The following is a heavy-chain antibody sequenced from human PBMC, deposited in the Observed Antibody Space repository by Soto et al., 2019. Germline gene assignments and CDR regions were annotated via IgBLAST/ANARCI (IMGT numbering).Heavy chain of an antibody. V-gene: IGHV3-15*07. Sequence: GGSLGLSCAASGFTFRNAWMNWVRQAPGKGLEWVGRIKSKTDGGTTDYAAPVKGRFTISRDDSKNTLYLQMNSLKTEDTAVYYCTTRGGSGTRPLDYWGQGTLVTVSS. CDR3: TTRGGSGTRPLDY. D-gene: IGHD2-15*01. CDR1: GFTFRNAW. CDR2: IKSKTDGGTT. J-gene: IGHJ4*02.